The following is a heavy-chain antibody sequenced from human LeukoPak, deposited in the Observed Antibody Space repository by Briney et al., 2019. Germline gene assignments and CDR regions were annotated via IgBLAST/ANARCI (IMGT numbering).Heavy chain of an antibody. CDR1: GGSFSGYY. CDR2: INHSGST. Sequence: SETLSLTCAVYGGSFSGYYWSWIRQPPGKGLEWNGEINHSGSTNYNPSLKSRVTISVDTSKNQFSLKLSSVTAADTAVYYCARGLYYDFWSGSGLDYWGQGTLVTVSS. D-gene: IGHD3-3*01. CDR3: ARGLYYDFWSGSGLDY. J-gene: IGHJ4*02. V-gene: IGHV4-34*01.